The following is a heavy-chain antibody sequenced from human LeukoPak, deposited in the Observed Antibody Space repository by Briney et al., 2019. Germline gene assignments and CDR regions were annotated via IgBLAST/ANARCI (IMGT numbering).Heavy chain of an antibody. J-gene: IGHJ5*02. Sequence: SETLSLTCTVSGYSISSGYYWGWIRQPAGKGLEWIGRIYSSGNTNYNPSLKSRVTMSVDTSKNQFSLNLSSVTAADTAVYYCARDRGGNWFDPWAREPWSPSPQ. V-gene: IGHV4-38-2*02. CDR2: IYSSGNT. CDR1: GYSISSGYY. D-gene: IGHD2-15*01. CDR3: ARDRGGNWFDP.